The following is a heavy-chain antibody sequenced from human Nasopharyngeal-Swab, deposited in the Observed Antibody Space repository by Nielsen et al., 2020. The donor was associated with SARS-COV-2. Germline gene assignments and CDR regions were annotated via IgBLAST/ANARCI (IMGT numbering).Heavy chain of an antibody. J-gene: IGHJ6*02. V-gene: IGHV4-34*01. Sequence: SETLSLTCAVYGGSFSGYYWSWIRQPPGKGLEWIGDINHSGSTNYNPSLKSRVTISLDTSKNQFSLKLSSVTAADTAVYYCARQWGYYGMDVWGQGTTVTVSS. D-gene: IGHD3-16*01. CDR3: ARQWGYYGMDV. CDR1: GGSFSGYY. CDR2: INHSGST.